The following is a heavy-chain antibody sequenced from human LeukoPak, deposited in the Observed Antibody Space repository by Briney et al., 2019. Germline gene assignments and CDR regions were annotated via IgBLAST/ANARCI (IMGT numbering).Heavy chain of an antibody. CDR2: ISYDGSNK. CDR3: AKSSDRYCSSTSCYPLFDY. D-gene: IGHD2-2*01. Sequence: GGSLRLSCAASGFTFSSYAMHWVRQAPGKGLEWVAVISYDGSNKYYADSVKGRFTISRDNSKNTLYLQMNSLRAEDTAVYYCAKSSDRYCSSTSCYPLFDYWGQGTLVTVSS. J-gene: IGHJ4*02. V-gene: IGHV3-30*04. CDR1: GFTFSSYA.